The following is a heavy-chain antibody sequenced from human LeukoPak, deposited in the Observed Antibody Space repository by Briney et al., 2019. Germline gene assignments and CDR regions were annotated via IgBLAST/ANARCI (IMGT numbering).Heavy chain of an antibody. D-gene: IGHD3-22*01. Sequence: ASVKVSCKASGYTFTSYDINWVRQATGQGLEWMGWMNPNSGNTGYAQKFQGRVTTTRNTSISTAYMELSSLRSEDTAVYYCARGLPQDYYDSSGYYSGGGFDIWGQGTMVTVSS. CDR3: ARGLPQDYYDSSGYYSGGGFDI. CDR1: GYTFTSYD. J-gene: IGHJ3*02. V-gene: IGHV1-8*03. CDR2: MNPNSGNT.